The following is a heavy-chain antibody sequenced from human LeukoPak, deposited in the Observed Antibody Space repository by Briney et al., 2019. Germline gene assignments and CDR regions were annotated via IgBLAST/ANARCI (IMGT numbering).Heavy chain of an antibody. Sequence: SETLSLTCTVSGGSISGYYWSWIRQPPGKGLEWIGEINHSGSTNYNPSLKSRVTISVDTSKNQFSLKLSSVTAADTAVYYCASEPYDSSGYYLFRDAFDIWGQGTMVTVSS. V-gene: IGHV4-34*01. D-gene: IGHD3-22*01. CDR3: ASEPYDSSGYYLFRDAFDI. J-gene: IGHJ3*02. CDR1: GGSISGYY. CDR2: INHSGST.